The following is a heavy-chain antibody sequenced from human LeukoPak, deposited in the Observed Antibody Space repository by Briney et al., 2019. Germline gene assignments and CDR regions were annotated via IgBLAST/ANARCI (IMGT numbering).Heavy chain of an antibody. CDR3: AKNSGPGVNYFDP. CDR2: ISSSSTYI. CDR1: GFTFSSYS. Sequence: GGSLRLSCAASGFTFSSYSMNWVRQAPGKGLEWVSSISSSSTYIYYADSVKGRFTISRDNAKSTLYLQMNSLRVEDTGIYYCAKNSGPGVNYFDPWGQGTLVTVSS. J-gene: IGHJ5*02. D-gene: IGHD1-7*01. V-gene: IGHV3-21*01.